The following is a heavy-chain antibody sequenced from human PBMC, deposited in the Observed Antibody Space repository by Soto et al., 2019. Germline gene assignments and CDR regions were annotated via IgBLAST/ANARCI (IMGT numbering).Heavy chain of an antibody. CDR1: GGSISSYY. D-gene: IGHD3-10*01. J-gene: IGHJ4*02. CDR3: ARDQGSGCVDY. V-gene: IGHV4-59*01. CDR2: IYYSGST. Sequence: QVQLQESGPGLVKPSETLSLTCTVSGGSISSYYWSWIRQPPGKGLEWIGYIYYSGSTNYNPSLKIRVTISVDTSKNQFSLKLSSVTAADTAVYYCARDQGSGCVDYWGQGTLVTVSS.